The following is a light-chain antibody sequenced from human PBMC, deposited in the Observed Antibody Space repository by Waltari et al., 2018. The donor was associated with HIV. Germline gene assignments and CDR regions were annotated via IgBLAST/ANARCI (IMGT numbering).Light chain of an antibody. CDR1: QSISSY. Sequence: IQMTKSPSSLSASVGVSVPITCRASQSISSYLNWYQQKPGKAPKLLIYAASSLQSGVPSRFSSSGFGTDFTLTISSLQPEDFATYYCQQSNSSPFTFGPGTKVDIK. J-gene: IGKJ3*01. CDR2: AAS. V-gene: IGKV1-39*01. CDR3: QQSNSSPFT.